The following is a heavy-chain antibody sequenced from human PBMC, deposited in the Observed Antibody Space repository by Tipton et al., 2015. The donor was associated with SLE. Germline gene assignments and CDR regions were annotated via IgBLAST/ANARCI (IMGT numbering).Heavy chain of an antibody. V-gene: IGHV4-39*07. Sequence: TLSLTCTVSGGSISRSNFYWAWIRQPPGKGPEWIGSFYYGKSTFYNPSLKSRVSISLDKSNNHFSLRLSSLTAADTAVYYCARGPDYSNYYFYRMDVWGQGTTVTVSS. CDR2: FYYGKST. D-gene: IGHD4-11*01. J-gene: IGHJ6*02. CDR1: GGSISRSNFY. CDR3: ARGPDYSNYYFYRMDV.